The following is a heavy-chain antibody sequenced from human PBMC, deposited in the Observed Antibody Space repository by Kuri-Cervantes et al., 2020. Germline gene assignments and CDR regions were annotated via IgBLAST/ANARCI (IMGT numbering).Heavy chain of an antibody. CDR1: GFTFSSYG. CDR3: AKAIYGDYAYAANLFDY. CDR2: ISYDGSNK. Sequence: GGSLRLSCAASGFTFSSYGMHWVRQAPGKGLEWVAVISYDGSNKYYADSVKGRFTISRDNAKNSLYLQMNSLRAEDTALYYCAKAIYGDYAYAANLFDYWGQGTLVTVSS. J-gene: IGHJ4*02. V-gene: IGHV3-30*18. D-gene: IGHD4-17*01.